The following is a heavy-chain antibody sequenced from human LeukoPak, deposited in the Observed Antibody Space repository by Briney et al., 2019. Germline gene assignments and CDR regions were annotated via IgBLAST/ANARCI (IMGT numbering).Heavy chain of an antibody. CDR2: MGSSGSHI. V-gene: IGHV3-21*01. CDR3: ARTGGYCTLNCRGMGNRFDC. Sequence: AGSLRLSCAASGFTFGIYSMTWVRQAPGKGLEWVASMGSSGSHIYYADSVKGRFTIARANAKNSLYLQLHSLGAKDAAFYFCARTGGYCTLNCRGMGNRFDCWSRGALVAVSS. D-gene: IGHD2-15*01. CDR1: GFTFGIYS. J-gene: IGHJ5*01.